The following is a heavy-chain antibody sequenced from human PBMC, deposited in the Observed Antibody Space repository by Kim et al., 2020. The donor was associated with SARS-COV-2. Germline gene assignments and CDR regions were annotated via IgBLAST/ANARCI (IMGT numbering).Heavy chain of an antibody. CDR1: GFTFSSYA. CDR2: ISYDGSNK. Sequence: GGSLRLSCAASGFTFSSYAMHWVRQAPGKGLEWVAVISYDGSNKYYADSVKGRFTISRDNSKNTLYLQMNSLRAEDTAVYYCAREGGGSTVTPHPDYWGQGTLVTVSS. V-gene: IGHV3-30-3*01. D-gene: IGHD4-17*01. CDR3: AREGGGSTVTPHPDY. J-gene: IGHJ4*02.